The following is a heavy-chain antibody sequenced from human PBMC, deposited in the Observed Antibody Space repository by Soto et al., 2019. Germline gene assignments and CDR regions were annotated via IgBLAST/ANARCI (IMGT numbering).Heavy chain of an antibody. CDR3: ARGPASIVLDY. CDR1: GFTFSSYW. V-gene: IGHV3-74*01. CDR2: INSDGSST. D-gene: IGHD2-21*01. J-gene: IGHJ4*02. Sequence: GGSLRLSCAASGFTFSSYWIHWVRQAPGKGLVWVSRINSDGSSTSYADSVKGRFTISRDNAKNTLYLQMNSLRAEDTAVYYCARGPASIVLDYWGQGTLVTVS.